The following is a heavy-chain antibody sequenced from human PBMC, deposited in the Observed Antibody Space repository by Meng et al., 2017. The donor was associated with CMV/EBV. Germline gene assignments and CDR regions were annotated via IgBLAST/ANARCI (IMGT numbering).Heavy chain of an antibody. D-gene: IGHD3-22*01. V-gene: IGHV4-34*01. CDR3: ARVWDSGWDY. CDR1: GGSFSGNY. J-gene: IGHJ4*02. CDR2: INHSGST. Sequence: HVQLHRGGAGLLKPSESRSLTRAIHGGSFSGNYWSWIRQPPGKGLEWIGEINHSGSTNYNPSLKSRVTISVDTSKNQFSLKLSSVTAADTAVYYCARVWDSGWDYWGQGTLVTVSS.